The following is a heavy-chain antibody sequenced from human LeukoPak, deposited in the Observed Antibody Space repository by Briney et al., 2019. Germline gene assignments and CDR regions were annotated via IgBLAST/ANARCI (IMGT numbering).Heavy chain of an antibody. J-gene: IGHJ6*02. CDR1: GGSISSYY. Sequence: PSETLSLTCTVSGGSISSYYWRWIRQPAGTGLEWIGRIYRSGSTNYNPSLNSRVTMSVDTSKNQFSLQLSSVTAADTAVYYCARGEGGSGSYYYYVDVWGQGTTVTVSS. D-gene: IGHD3-10*01. V-gene: IGHV4-4*07. CDR3: ARGEGGSGSYYYYVDV. CDR2: IYRSGST.